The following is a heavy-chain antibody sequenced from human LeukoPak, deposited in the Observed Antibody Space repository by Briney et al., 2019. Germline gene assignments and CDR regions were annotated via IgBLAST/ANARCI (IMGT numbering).Heavy chain of an antibody. D-gene: IGHD6-19*01. Sequence: GGSLRLSCAASGFPFSNYAMRWVRQAPGKGLEWVSGISGSGDSTYCADSVKGRFTISRDNSKNTLYLQMNSLRAEDTAVYYCARRSGIAVAGAFDYWGQGTLVTVSS. CDR3: ARRSGIAVAGAFDY. J-gene: IGHJ4*02. CDR2: ISGSGDST. CDR1: GFPFSNYA. V-gene: IGHV3-23*01.